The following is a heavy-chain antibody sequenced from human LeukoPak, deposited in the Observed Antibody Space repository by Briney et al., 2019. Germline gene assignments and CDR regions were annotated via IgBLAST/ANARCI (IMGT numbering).Heavy chain of an antibody. CDR3: ARVLSVSYCDS. V-gene: IGHV3-23*01. CDR1: GFTFSSYG. CDR2: ISGSGGST. D-gene: IGHD2/OR15-2a*01. Sequence: PGGSLRLSCAASGFTFSSYGMHWVRQAPGKELEWVSTISGSGGSTYYADSVKGRFTISRDNSKNTLYLQMNSLRGEDTAVYYCARVLSVSYCDSWGQGTLVTVSS. J-gene: IGHJ4*02.